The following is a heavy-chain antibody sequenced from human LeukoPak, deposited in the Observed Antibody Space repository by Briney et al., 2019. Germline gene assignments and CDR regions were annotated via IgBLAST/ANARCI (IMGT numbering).Heavy chain of an antibody. Sequence: GGSLRLSCAVSGFTFSNYAMHWVRQAPGKGLEWVAFISYDGSNKYYADSVKGRFTISRDDSKNTAYLQMNSLKTEDTAVYYCTRLYSSGPDDAFDIWGQGTMVTVSS. J-gene: IGHJ3*02. CDR3: TRLYSSGPDDAFDI. CDR2: ISYDGSNK. V-gene: IGHV3-30*04. D-gene: IGHD6-19*01. CDR1: GFTFSNYA.